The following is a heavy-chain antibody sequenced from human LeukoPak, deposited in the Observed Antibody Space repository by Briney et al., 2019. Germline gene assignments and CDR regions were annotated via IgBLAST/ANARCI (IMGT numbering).Heavy chain of an antibody. V-gene: IGHV3-33*01. D-gene: IGHD2-2*01. CDR1: GFTFSSYG. J-gene: IGHJ4*02. Sequence: PGGSLRLSCAASGFTFSSYGIHWVRQAPGKGLEWVAVIWYDGSNKYYADSVKGRFTISRDNSKNTLYLQMNSLRAEDTAVYYCARGLCSSTSCKLKEFDYWGQGTLVTVSS. CDR2: IWYDGSNK. CDR3: ARGLCSSTSCKLKEFDY.